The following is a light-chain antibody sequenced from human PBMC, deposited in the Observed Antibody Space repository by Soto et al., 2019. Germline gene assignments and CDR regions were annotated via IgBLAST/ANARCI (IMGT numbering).Light chain of an antibody. J-gene: IGKJ1*01. V-gene: IGKV1-27*01. CDR2: AAS. CDR1: QGISNY. Sequence: DIQMTQSTSSLSASVGDRVTITCRASQGISNYLAWYQQKPGKVPKLLIYAASTLQSGVPSRFSGSGSGTDFTLTISSLQPEDVATYYCQKYNSASWTFVQGTKVEIK. CDR3: QKYNSASWT.